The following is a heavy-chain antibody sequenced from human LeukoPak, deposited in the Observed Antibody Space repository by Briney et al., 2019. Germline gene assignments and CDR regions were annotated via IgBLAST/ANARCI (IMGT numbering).Heavy chain of an antibody. CDR2: ISYDGSNK. CDR1: GFTFSSYA. J-gene: IGHJ3*02. D-gene: IGHD3-10*01. V-gene: IGHV3-30*04. CDR3: ARDGSGYGSGSYPEAADAFDI. Sequence: PGGSLRLSCAASGFTFSSYAMHWVRQAPGKGLEWVAVISYDGSNKYYADSVKGRFTISRDNSKNTLYLQMNSLRAEDTAVYYCARDGSGYGSGSYPEAADAFDIWGQGTMVTVSS.